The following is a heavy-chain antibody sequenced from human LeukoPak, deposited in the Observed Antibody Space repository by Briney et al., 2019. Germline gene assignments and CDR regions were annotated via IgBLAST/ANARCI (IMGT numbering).Heavy chain of an antibody. J-gene: IGHJ5*02. V-gene: IGHV3-23*01. Sequence: QTGGSLRLSCAASGFTFSSYAMSWVRQAPGKGLERVSAISGSGGSTYYADSVKGRFTISRDNSKNTLYLQMNSLRAEDTAVYYCAKGSDSSGYLHTDNWFDPWGQGTLVTVSS. D-gene: IGHD3-22*01. CDR2: ISGSGGST. CDR3: AKGSDSSGYLHTDNWFDP. CDR1: GFTFSSYA.